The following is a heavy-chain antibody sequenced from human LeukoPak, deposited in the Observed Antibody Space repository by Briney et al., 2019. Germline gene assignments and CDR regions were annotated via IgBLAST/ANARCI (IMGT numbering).Heavy chain of an antibody. CDR2: IYPSSGDT. CDR3: ARDQAYSQGDY. V-gene: IGHV1-2*02. Sequence: ASVKVSCKASGYTFTGYYVHWVRQAPGQGLEWMGWIYPSSGDTNYAQKLQGRVTMTRDTSISTAYMELSRLRSDDTATYYRARDQAYSQGDYWGQGTLVTVSS. CDR1: GYTFTGYY. J-gene: IGHJ4*02. D-gene: IGHD2-21*01.